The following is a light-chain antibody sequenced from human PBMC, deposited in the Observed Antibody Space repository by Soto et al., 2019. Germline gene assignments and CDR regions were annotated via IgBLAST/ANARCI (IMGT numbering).Light chain of an antibody. Sequence: QSALTQPAFVSGSPGQSITISCTGTSGDIGSYTYVSWYQQYPGKAPKLLISEVTNRPSGVSNRFSGSKSGNTASLTISGLQAEDEAHYYCSSYTTNSPPVVFGGGTKVTVL. CDR3: SSYTTNSPPVV. J-gene: IGLJ2*01. V-gene: IGLV2-14*01. CDR1: SGDIGSYTY. CDR2: EVT.